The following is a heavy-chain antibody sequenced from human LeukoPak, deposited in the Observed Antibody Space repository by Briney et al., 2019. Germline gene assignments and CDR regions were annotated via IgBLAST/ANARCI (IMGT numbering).Heavy chain of an antibody. D-gene: IGHD6-19*01. CDR3: TRDPPTAVAALGRGNYFDD. J-gene: IGHJ4*02. CDR1: EFSFSSYT. V-gene: IGHV3-21*01. Sequence: GGSLRLSCAASEFSFSSYTMNWVRQAPGKGLEWVSSISSASSYIYYADSVKGRFTISRDNAKNTLYPQMNSLRAEDTAVYYCTRDPPTAVAALGRGNYFDDWGQGTLATVSS. CDR2: ISSASSYI.